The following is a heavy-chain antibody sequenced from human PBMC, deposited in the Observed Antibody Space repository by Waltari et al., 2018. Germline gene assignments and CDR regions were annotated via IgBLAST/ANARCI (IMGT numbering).Heavy chain of an antibody. Sequence: EVQLVESGGGLVKPGGSLRLSCAASGFSFSNAWMNWVRQAPGKGLEWVGRIKSKTDGGTTDYAAPMKGRFTISRDDSKNTLYLQMNSLKTEDTAVYYCTTEGSTSTNYYYYYGMDVWGQGTTVTVSS. CDR3: TTEGSTSTNYYYYYGMDV. J-gene: IGHJ6*02. V-gene: IGHV3-15*07. CDR2: IKSKTDGGTT. CDR1: GFSFSNAW. D-gene: IGHD2-2*01.